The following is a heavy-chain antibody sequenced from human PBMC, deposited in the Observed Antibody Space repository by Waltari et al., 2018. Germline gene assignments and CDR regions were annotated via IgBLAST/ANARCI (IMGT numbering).Heavy chain of an antibody. CDR3: ARARVDTAMVKPNYYMDV. V-gene: IGHV3-43*01. CDR2: ISWDGGST. CDR1: GFTFDDYT. D-gene: IGHD5-18*01. Sequence: EVQLVESGGVVVQPGGSLRLSCAASGFTFDDYTMHWVRQAPGKGLEWVSLISWDGGSTYYADSVKGRCTISRDNSKNSLYLQMSSLRSEDTAVYYCARARVDTAMVKPNYYMDVWGKGTTVTVSS. J-gene: IGHJ6*03.